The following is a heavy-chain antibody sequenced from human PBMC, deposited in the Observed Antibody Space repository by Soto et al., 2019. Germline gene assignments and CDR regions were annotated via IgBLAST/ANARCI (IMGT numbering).Heavy chain of an antibody. Sequence: EVQLLESGGGLVQPGGSLRLSCAASGFTFSSYAMSWVRQAPGKGLEWVSTISGSGGTTYYADSVRGRFTISRDNSKNTLYLQVNSLRAEDTAVLYCATGVDCSSTSCYRSAFDIRGQGTMVTVSS. CDR3: ATGVDCSSTSCYRSAFDI. CDR1: GFTFSSYA. D-gene: IGHD2-2*01. J-gene: IGHJ3*02. CDR2: ISGSGGTT. V-gene: IGHV3-23*01.